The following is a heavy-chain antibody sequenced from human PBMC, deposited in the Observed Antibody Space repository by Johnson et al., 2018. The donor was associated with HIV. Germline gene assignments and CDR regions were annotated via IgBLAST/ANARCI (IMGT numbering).Heavy chain of an antibody. CDR2: ISYDGSNN. V-gene: IGHV3-30*04. J-gene: IGHJ3*02. CDR3: AREYYDSSGYYYGGVSAFDI. CDR1: GFTFSSYA. Sequence: QVQLVESGGGVVQPGRSLRLSCAASGFTFSSYAIHWVRQAPGKGLQWVAIISYDGSNNYYADSVKGRFTISRDNSKNTLYLQMNSLRAEDTAVYYCAREYYDSSGYYYGGVSAFDIWGQGTMVTVSS. D-gene: IGHD3-22*01.